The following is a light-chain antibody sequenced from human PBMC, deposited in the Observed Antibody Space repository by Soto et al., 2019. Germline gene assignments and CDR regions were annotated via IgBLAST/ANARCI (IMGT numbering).Light chain of an antibody. Sequence: QSVLMQTPSASANPGQRVTISCSGSSSNIGSYTVSWYQQLPGKAPKLLIYTNNQRPSGVPDRFSGSKSGTSASLAISGLQSEDEADYYFAAWDDSLTGRVVFGGGTKLTVL. J-gene: IGLJ2*01. CDR3: AAWDDSLTGRVV. CDR2: TNN. CDR1: SSNIGSYT. V-gene: IGLV1-44*01.